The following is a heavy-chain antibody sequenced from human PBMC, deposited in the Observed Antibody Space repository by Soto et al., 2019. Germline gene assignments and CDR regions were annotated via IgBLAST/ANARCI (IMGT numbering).Heavy chain of an antibody. V-gene: IGHV3-30-3*01. CDR3: RDAFLYSRGAYYDH. CDR2: ISYTGANQ. J-gene: IGHJ4*02. Sequence: QVRLVESGGGAVQPGDSLRLSCDASGFTFSTYALHWVRQAPGKGLAWVAFISYTGANQYYADSVKGRFTVSRDNSKNIASLQMTSLKPEDSAVYYARDAFLYSRGAYYDHWGQGTLVTVSS. CDR1: GFTFSTYA. D-gene: IGHD4-4*01.